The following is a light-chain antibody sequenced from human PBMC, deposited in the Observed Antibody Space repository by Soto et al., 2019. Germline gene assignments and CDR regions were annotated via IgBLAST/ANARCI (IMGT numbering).Light chain of an antibody. V-gene: IGLV6-57*01. Sequence: FMLTQPHSVSESPGRTVTISCTRSSGSIASNYVHWYQQRPGSFPTTVIYEDDHRPSGVPDRFSGSIDSSSNSASLTISGLRIEDEADYYCQSYDTSTQVFGSGTKVTVL. CDR3: QSYDTSTQV. CDR2: EDD. CDR1: SGSIASNY. J-gene: IGLJ1*01.